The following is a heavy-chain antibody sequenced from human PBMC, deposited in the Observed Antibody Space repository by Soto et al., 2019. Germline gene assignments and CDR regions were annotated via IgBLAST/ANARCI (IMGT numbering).Heavy chain of an antibody. CDR2: IYYSGSS. CDR3: ARDNDGDYYYYGMDV. CDR1: GGSVSRGSYF. V-gene: IGHV4-61*01. D-gene: IGHD1-1*01. J-gene: IGHJ6*02. Sequence: PSETLSLTCTVSGGSVSRGSYFWSWIRQPPGKGLEWIGYIYYSGSSKYNPSLKSRVTVSVDTSKNQFSLKLSSVTAADTAVYFCARDNDGDYYYYGMDVWGQGTTVTVSS.